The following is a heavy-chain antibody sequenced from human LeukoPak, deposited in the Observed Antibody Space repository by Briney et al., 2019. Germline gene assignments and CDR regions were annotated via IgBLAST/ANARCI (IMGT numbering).Heavy chain of an antibody. V-gene: IGHV3-53*01. Sequence: GGSLRLSCAASGFTVSSNYMSWVRQAPGKGLEWVSVIYSGGNTYYADSVKGRFTISRDNSKNTLYLQMNSLRAEDTAVYYCARASGLLIRGYYYYYMDVWGKGTTVTISS. J-gene: IGHJ6*03. CDR3: ARASGLLIRGYYYYYMDV. CDR2: IYSGGNT. D-gene: IGHD2-15*01. CDR1: GFTVSSNY.